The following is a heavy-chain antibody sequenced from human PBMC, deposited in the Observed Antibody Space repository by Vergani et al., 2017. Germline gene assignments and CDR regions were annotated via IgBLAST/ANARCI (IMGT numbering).Heavy chain of an antibody. CDR3: ARMTHCSGTTCPGAFDL. D-gene: IGHD2-2*01. V-gene: IGHV4-4*07. J-gene: IGHJ3*01. CDR1: GGSISSYY. Sequence: QVQLQESGPGLVKPSETLSLTCTVSGGSISSYYWSWIRPPAGKGLEWIGRIYMNGNTNYNPSLKSRVAVSVDTSKNQFSLKLTSVTAADTAIYYCARMTHCSGTTCPGAFDLWGKGTMVTVSA. CDR2: IYMNGNT.